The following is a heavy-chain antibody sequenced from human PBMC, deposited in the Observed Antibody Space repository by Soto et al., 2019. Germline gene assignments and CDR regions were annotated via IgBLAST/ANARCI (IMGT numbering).Heavy chain of an antibody. CDR2: IIPIFGTA. Sequence: QVQLVQSGAEVKKPGASVKVSCKASGGTCSRHAISWVRQAPGQGLEWMGGIIPIFGTANYAQQFQGIVTITADESTSTAYMELSSMGSEDTSVYYCARALGGDSSSSDWGHGTLVIVSS. D-gene: IGHD6-6*01. V-gene: IGHV1-69*12. J-gene: IGHJ4*01. CDR3: ARALGGDSSSSD. CDR1: GGTCSRHA.